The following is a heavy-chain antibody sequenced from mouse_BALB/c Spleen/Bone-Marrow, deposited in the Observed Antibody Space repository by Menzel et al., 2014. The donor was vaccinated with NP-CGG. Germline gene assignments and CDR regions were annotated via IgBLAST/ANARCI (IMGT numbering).Heavy chain of an antibody. CDR3: TRGGNWDYFDA. J-gene: IGHJ2*01. CDR2: ISSGSSTI. V-gene: IGHV5-17*02. Sequence: EVKLVESGGGLVQPGGSRKLSCAASGFTFSSFGMHWVRQAPVKGLEWVAYISSGSSTIFYADTEKGRFTVSRDNPKNTLFLQISSLRSEDTAKDFCTRGGNWDYFDAWGQGTTLTVSS. CDR1: GFTFSSFG. D-gene: IGHD4-1*01.